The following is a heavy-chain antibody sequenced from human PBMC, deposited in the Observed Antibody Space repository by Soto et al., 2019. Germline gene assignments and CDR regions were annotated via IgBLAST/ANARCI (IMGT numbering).Heavy chain of an antibody. CDR2: IYSGGGT. CDR3: VRAVWDD. Sequence: EVQTVESGGGLVQPGGSLRLSCAASGFTVSSKYMTWVRQAPGEGLEWVSVIYSGGGTYYAESVKGRFTISRDNSKNTVYLQMNSLRAEDTAVYYCVRAVWDDWGQGTLVTVSS. V-gene: IGHV3-66*01. J-gene: IGHJ4*02. D-gene: IGHD3-16*01. CDR1: GFTVSSKY.